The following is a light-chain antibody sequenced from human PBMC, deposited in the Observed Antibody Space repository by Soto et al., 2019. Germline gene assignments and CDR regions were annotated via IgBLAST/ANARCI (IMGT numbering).Light chain of an antibody. CDR3: SSYTSSSTLV. CDR2: SNN. Sequence: QSVVTQPPSASGTPGQRVTISCSGGSSNIGSNTVNWYHQLPGTAPKVLIYSNNQRPSGVPDRFSGSKSGTSASLAISGLQSEDEADYYCSSYTSSSTLVFGTGTKLTVL. J-gene: IGLJ1*01. CDR1: SSNIGSNT. V-gene: IGLV1-44*01.